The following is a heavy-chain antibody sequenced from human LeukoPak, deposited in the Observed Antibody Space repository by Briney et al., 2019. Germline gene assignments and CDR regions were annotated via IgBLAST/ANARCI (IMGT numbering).Heavy chain of an antibody. CDR1: GFTFSNYA. Sequence: PGGSLRLSCAASGFTFSNYAMHWVRQAPGKGLEWVAVISYDGSNKYYADSVKGRFTISRDNSKNTLYLQMNSLRAEDTALYYCAKTTSGDYEFDCWGQGTLVTVSS. D-gene: IGHD4-17*01. CDR2: ISYDGSNK. CDR3: AKTTSGDYEFDC. V-gene: IGHV3-30-3*02. J-gene: IGHJ4*02.